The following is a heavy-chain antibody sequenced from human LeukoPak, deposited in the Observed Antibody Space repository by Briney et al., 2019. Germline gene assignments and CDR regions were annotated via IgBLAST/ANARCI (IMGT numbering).Heavy chain of an antibody. Sequence: SETLSLTCAVSGYSVNNGYYWVWIRQPPGKGLEWIGSLYHSDSVYYNTALQSRVSMSVDTPKNQFSLKLCFVTAADTAVYYCARQHDSYFYYYVDVWGSGTTVTVSS. CDR3: ARQHDSYFYYYVDV. J-gene: IGHJ6*03. CDR1: GYSVNNGYY. V-gene: IGHV4-38-2*01. CDR2: LYHSDSV.